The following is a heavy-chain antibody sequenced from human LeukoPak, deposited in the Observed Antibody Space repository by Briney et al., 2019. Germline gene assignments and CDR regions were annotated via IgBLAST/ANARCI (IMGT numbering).Heavy chain of an antibody. CDR1: GFTFTAYA. J-gene: IGHJ4*02. Sequence: GGSLRLSCAASGFTFTAYAMYWVRQAPGKGLEYVAAISGNGGDTHYADSVKGRFTISRDNAKNTLFVQLDSLRSEDMAVYYCARDRAAGLDYDPSGLDYWGQGTLVAVSS. D-gene: IGHD3-22*01. CDR3: ARDRAAGLDYDPSGLDY. V-gene: IGHV3-64*02. CDR2: ISGNGGDT.